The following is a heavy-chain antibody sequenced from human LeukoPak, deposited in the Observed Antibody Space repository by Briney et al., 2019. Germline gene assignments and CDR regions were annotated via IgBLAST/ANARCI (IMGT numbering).Heavy chain of an antibody. CDR1: GGTFSSYA. V-gene: IGHV1-69*13. J-gene: IGHJ5*02. Sequence: SVKVSCKASGGTFSSYAISWVRQAPGQGLEWMGGIIPIFGTANYAQRFQGRVTITADESTSTAYMELSSLRSEDTAVYYCARGEESQDWFDPWGQGTLVTVSS. CDR2: IIPIFGTA. CDR3: ARGEESQDWFDP.